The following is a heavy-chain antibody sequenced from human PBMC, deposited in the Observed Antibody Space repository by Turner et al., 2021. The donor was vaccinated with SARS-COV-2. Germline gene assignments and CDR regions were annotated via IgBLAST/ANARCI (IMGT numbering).Heavy chain of an antibody. J-gene: IGHJ4*02. V-gene: IGHV3-33*01. CDR3: SRDGGYSGYAYFDY. CDR1: GFTCSSYG. Sequence: QVQLVESGGGVVQPGRSMRLSCAAAGFTCSSYGMHWVCQAPGKGLEWVAVIWYDGSNKYYADSVKGRFTISRDNSKNTLYLQMNSLRAEDTAVYYCSRDGGYSGYAYFDYWGQGTLVTVSS. CDR2: IWYDGSNK. D-gene: IGHD5-12*01.